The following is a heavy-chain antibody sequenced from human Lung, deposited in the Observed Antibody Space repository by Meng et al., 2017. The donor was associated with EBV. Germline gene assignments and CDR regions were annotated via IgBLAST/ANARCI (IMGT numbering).Heavy chain of an antibody. V-gene: IGHV4-39*01. Sequence: VQEWGPGLVKPSETRSLTGTVAGGSISSSSYYWGWIRQPPGKGLEWIGSIYYSGSTYYNPSLKSRVTISVDTSKNQFSLKLSSVTAADTAVYYCATQRVYDDILTGYTNWFDPWGQGTLVTVSS. D-gene: IGHD3-9*01. J-gene: IGHJ5*02. CDR3: ATQRVYDDILTGYTNWFDP. CDR1: GGSISSSSYY. CDR2: IYYSGST.